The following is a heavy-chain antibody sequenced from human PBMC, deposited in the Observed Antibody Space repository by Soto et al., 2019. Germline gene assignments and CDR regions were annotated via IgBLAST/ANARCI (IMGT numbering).Heavy chain of an antibody. V-gene: IGHV5-51*01. Sequence: GESLKISCKGSGYSFTSYWIGWVRQMPGKGLEWMGIIYPGDSDTRYSPSFQGQVTISADKSISTAYLQWSSLKASDTAMYYCARVGPGTGDCGGDCYALEYWGPGSLVTVSS. CDR1: GYSFTSYW. D-gene: IGHD2-21*02. J-gene: IGHJ4*02. CDR2: IYPGDSDT. CDR3: ARVGPGTGDCGGDCYALEY.